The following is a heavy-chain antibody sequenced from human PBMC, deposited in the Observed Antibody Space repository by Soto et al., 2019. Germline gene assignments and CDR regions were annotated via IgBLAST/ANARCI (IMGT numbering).Heavy chain of an antibody. V-gene: IGHV1-69*04. CDR3: ARDGGREHRVFDY. CDR2: IIPILGIA. Sequence: ASVKVSCKASGGTFSSYTISWVRQAPGQGLEWMGRIIPILGIANYAQKFQGRVTITADKSTSTAYMELSSLRSEDTAVYYCARDGGREHRVFDYWGQGTLVTVSS. J-gene: IGHJ4*02. CDR1: GGTFSSYT. D-gene: IGHD3-16*01.